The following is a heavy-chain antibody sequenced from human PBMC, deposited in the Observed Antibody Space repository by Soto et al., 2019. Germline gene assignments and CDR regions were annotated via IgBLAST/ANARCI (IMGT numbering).Heavy chain of an antibody. CDR2: IRSKANSYAT. CDR1: GFTFSGSA. Sequence: GGSLRLSCAASGFTFSGSAMHWVRQASGKGLEWVGRIRSKANSYATAYAASVKGRFTISRDDSKNTAYLQMNSLKTEDTAVYYCTTPEVAAAGTSLKLFDYSGQGTLVTVYS. CDR3: TTPEVAAAGTSLKLFDY. V-gene: IGHV3-73*01. J-gene: IGHJ4*02. D-gene: IGHD6-13*01.